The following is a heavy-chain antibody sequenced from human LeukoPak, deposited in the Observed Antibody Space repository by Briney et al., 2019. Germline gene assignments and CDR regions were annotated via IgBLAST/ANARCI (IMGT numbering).Heavy chain of an antibody. CDR2: ISGSGGST. CDR3: AKVAKYYYGSETYYFFEH. J-gene: IGHJ4*02. Sequence: GSLRLSCTASGFTFSNYALSWVRQAPGKGLEWVSDISGSGGSTYYADSVKGRFTISRDNAKNSLYLQMNSLRVEDTAVYYCAKVAKYYYGSETYYFFEHWGQGTPVTASS. CDR1: GFTFSNYA. D-gene: IGHD3-10*01. V-gene: IGHV3-23*01.